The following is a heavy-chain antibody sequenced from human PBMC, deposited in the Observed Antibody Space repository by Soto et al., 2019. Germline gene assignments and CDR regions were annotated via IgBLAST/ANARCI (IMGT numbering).Heavy chain of an antibody. J-gene: IGHJ1*01. Sequence: QVQLVQSGAEVKKPGSSVKVSCKVSGGTFNSFDISWLRQAPGQRLEWMGGIIPAFGPANYAPKFQGTVSITADDSATTVYMELSSLRSDDTGVYYCARSGPYCNGGSCYFQYWGQGTLVTVSS. CDR3: ARSGPYCNGGSCYFQY. CDR1: GGTFNSFD. CDR2: IIPAFGPA. D-gene: IGHD2-15*01. V-gene: IGHV1-69*01.